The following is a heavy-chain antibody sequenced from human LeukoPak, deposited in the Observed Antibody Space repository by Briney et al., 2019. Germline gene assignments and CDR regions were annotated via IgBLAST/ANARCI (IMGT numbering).Heavy chain of an antibody. J-gene: IGHJ4*02. Sequence: GESLRLSCAASGFTFSDYYMTWIRQAPGRGLEWISCISTSAGTIYYADSVKGRFTISRDNAKNSLYLQMNSLRAEDTAVYYCARDAIDSSGFDFDYWGQGTLVTVSS. CDR1: GFTFSDYY. V-gene: IGHV3-11*01. CDR2: ISTSAGTI. CDR3: ARDAIDSSGFDFDY. D-gene: IGHD3-22*01.